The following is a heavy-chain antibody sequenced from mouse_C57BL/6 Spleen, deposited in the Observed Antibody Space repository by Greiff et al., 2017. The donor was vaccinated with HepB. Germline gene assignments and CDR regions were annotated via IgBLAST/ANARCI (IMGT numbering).Heavy chain of an antibody. CDR2: ISSGGDYI. J-gene: IGHJ4*01. D-gene: IGHD2-3*01. CDR3: TRENDGYFYYAMDY. Sequence: EVMLVESGEGLVKPGGSLKLSCAASGFTFSSYAMSWVRQTPEKRLEWVAYISSGGDYIYYADTVKGRFTISRDNARNTLYLQMSSLKSEDTAMYYCTRENDGYFYYAMDYWGQGTSVTVSS. CDR1: GFTFSSYA. V-gene: IGHV5-9-1*02.